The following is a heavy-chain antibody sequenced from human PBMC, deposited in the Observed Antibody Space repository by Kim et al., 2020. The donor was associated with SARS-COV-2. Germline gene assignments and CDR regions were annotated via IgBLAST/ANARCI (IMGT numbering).Heavy chain of an antibody. CDR1: GFTFSSYW. V-gene: IGHV3-7*01. D-gene: IGHD6-19*01. CDR2: IKQDGSEK. CDR3: ARDREEYSSGPHDAFDI. Sequence: GGSLRLSCAASGFTFSSYWMSWVRQAPGKGLEWVANIKQDGSEKYYVDSVKGRFTISRDNAKNSLYLQMNSLRAEDTAVYYCARDREEYSSGPHDAFDIWGQGTMVTVSS. J-gene: IGHJ3*02.